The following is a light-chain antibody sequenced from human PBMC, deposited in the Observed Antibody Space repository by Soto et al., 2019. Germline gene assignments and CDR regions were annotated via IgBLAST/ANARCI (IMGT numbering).Light chain of an antibody. CDR1: QNILYSSNNKSF. Sequence: DIVMTQSPDSLAVSLGERATINCKSSQNILYSSNNKSFLTWYQQKPGQPPNLLIYWASTRESGVPDRFSGSGSGTDLTLTISSLQAEDVAVYYCQQYYSTPYTFGQGTKLEIK. J-gene: IGKJ2*01. V-gene: IGKV4-1*01. CDR2: WAS. CDR3: QQYYSTPYT.